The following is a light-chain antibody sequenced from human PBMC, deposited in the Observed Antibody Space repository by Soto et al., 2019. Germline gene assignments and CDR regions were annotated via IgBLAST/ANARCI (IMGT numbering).Light chain of an antibody. CDR1: ETVRSN. J-gene: IGKJ1*01. V-gene: IGKV3-20*01. Sequence: VMTQSPDTLSVSPGERASLSCRASETVRSNLAWYQQKPGQAPRLLIYGASTRATDVPDRFSGSGSGADFTLSISRLEPEDFAVYYCQQYGSSPPRTFGQGTKVDI. CDR3: QQYGSSPPRT. CDR2: GAS.